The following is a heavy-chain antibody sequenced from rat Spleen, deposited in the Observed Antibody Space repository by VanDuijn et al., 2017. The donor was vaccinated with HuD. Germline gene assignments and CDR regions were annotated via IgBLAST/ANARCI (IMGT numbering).Heavy chain of an antibody. V-gene: IGHV5-7*01. Sequence: EVRLVESGGGLVQPGRSLKLSCAASGFTSSDYNMAWVRQAPKKGLEWVATISYDGSSTYYRDSVKGRFTISRDNAKSTLYLQIDSLRSEDTATYYCARLYSDGYEYFDYWGQGVMVTVSS. J-gene: IGHJ2*01. CDR3: ARLYSDGYEYFDY. D-gene: IGHD1-12*03. CDR1: GFTSSDYN. CDR2: ISYDGSST.